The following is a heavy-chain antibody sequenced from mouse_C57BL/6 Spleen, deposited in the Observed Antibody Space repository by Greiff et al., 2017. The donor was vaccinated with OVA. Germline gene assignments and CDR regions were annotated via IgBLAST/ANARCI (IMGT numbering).Heavy chain of an antibody. D-gene: IGHD1-1*01. J-gene: IGHJ2*01. CDR2: IWTGGGT. V-gene: IGHV2-9-1*01. CDR1: GFSLTSYA. Sequence: VKLMESGPGLVAPSQSLSITCTVSGFSLTSYAISWVRQPPGKGLEWLGVIWTGGGTNYNSALKSRLSISKDNSKSQVFLKMNSLQTDDTARYYCARTSSYYYGSSYYFDYWGQGTTLTVSS. CDR3: ARTSSYYYGSSYYFDY.